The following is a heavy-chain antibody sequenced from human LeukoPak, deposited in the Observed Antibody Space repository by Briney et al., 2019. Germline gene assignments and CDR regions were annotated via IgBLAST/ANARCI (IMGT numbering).Heavy chain of an antibody. CDR2: IYTSGST. D-gene: IGHD1-1*01. V-gene: IGHV4-61*02. CDR1: GGSISSGSYY. Sequence: SETLSLTCTVSGGSISSGSYYWSWIRQPAGKGLEWIGRIYTSGSTNYNPSLKSRVTISVDTSKNQFSLKLSSVTAADTAVYYCARESERLIGTFDPWGQGTLVTVSS. CDR3: ARESERLIGTFDP. J-gene: IGHJ5*02.